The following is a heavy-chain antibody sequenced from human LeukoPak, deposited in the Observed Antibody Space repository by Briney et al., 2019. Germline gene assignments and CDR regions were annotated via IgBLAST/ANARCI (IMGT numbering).Heavy chain of an antibody. CDR2: VYYSGST. V-gene: IGHV4-39*07. CDR1: GDSINTNIYY. J-gene: IGHJ4*02. D-gene: IGHD6-19*01. CDR3: ASSIAVAGISYY. Sequence: SETLSLTCTVSGDSINTNIYYWGWIRQPPGTGLEWIGHVYYSGSTYSSPSLKGRVTILLDTSNNHFSLRPSSVTAADTAVYYCASSIAVAGISYYWGQGTLVTVSS.